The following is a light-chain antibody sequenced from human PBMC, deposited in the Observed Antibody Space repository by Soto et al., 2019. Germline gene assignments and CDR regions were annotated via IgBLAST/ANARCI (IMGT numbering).Light chain of an antibody. V-gene: IGKV1-33*01. CDR1: QDISNY. J-gene: IGKJ5*01. CDR3: EQYEDFPHT. CDR2: DAS. Sequence: DIEMTQSPSSLSASVGDRVTITCQASQDISNYLNWYQQKTGRAPKLLIYDASSLESGLSSRFSGSGSGTHFTFTISSMQPDDIADYYGEQYEDFPHTIGQGTRLDIK.